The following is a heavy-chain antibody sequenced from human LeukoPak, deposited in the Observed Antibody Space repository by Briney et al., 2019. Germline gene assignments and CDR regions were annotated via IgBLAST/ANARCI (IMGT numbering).Heavy chain of an antibody. Sequence: SETLSLTCTVSGGSISSYYWSWIRQPPGKGLEWIGYIYYSGSTNYNPSLKSRVTISVDTSKNQFSLKLSSVTAADAAVYYCARDCGGDCSLDYWGQGTLVTVSS. CDR2: IYYSGST. V-gene: IGHV4-59*01. D-gene: IGHD2-21*02. CDR1: GGSISSYY. CDR3: ARDCGGDCSLDY. J-gene: IGHJ4*02.